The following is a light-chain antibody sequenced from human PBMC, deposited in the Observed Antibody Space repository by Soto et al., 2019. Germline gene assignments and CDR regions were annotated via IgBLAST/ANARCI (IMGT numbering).Light chain of an antibody. CDR2: GAS. J-gene: IGKJ2*01. CDR1: QSVGSY. CDR3: QKYNTGPPWYT. V-gene: IGKV3-15*01. Sequence: EIVMTQSPATLSVSPGGRATLSCRASQSVGSYLAWYQQRPGQPPRLLFYGASTRATGIPARFSGSGSGTEFSLTISSLQSEDFAVYYCQKYNTGPPWYTFGQGTKLEIK.